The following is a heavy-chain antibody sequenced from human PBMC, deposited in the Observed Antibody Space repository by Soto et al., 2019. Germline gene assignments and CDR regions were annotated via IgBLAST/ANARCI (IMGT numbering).Heavy chain of an antibody. CDR2: ISYDGSNK. CDR1: GFTFSSYA. D-gene: IGHD4-17*01. J-gene: IGHJ6*02. V-gene: IGHV3-30-3*01. CDR3: ARDPGVNDYDITRYYYGMDV. Sequence: QVQLVESGGGVVQPGRSLRLSCAASGFTFSSYAMHWVRQAPGKGLEWVAVISYDGSNKYYADSVKGRFTISRDNSKNTLYLQMNSLRAEDTAVYYCARDPGVNDYDITRYYYGMDVWGQGTTVTVSS.